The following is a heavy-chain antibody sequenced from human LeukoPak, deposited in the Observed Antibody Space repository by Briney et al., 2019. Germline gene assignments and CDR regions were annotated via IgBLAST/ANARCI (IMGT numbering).Heavy chain of an antibody. V-gene: IGHV3-23*01. CDR1: GITLSNYG. CDR2: ISDTGGTI. D-gene: IGHD3-22*01. Sequence: PGGSLRLSCAVSGITLSNYGMSWVRQAPGKGLQWVAGISDTGGTITYADSVSGRFTISRGNAKNTLYLQMNSLRAEDTAVYFCAKRGVVIRVILVGFHKQAYYFDSWGHGALVTVSS. J-gene: IGHJ4*03. CDR3: AKRGVVIRVILVGFHKQAYYFDS.